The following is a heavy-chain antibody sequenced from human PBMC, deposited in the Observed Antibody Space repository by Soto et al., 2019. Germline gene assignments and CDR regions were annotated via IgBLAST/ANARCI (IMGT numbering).Heavy chain of an antibody. J-gene: IGHJ5*01. Sequence: GGSLRLSCAASGFTFSSYGMHWVRQAPGKGLEWVAVIWYDGSNKDYADSVKGRFTISRDNSKNTLYLQINSLRAEDTAVYYCAREKDSTMGPSFDSWGQGTLVTVSS. CDR2: IWYDGSNK. V-gene: IGHV3-33*08. D-gene: IGHD5-18*01. CDR1: GFTFSSYG. CDR3: AREKDSTMGPSFDS.